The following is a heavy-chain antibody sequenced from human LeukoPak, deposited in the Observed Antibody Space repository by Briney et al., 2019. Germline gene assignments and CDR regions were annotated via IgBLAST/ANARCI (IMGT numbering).Heavy chain of an antibody. Sequence: ASETLSLTCTVSGGSISSSSYYWGWIRQPPGEALEWIGSIYHSGYTYYNPSLKSRVTISVDTSKSQFSLKLSSVTAADTAVYYCARSSMFRGVTVDYWGQGTLVTVSS. J-gene: IGHJ4*02. D-gene: IGHD3-10*01. CDR2: IYHSGYT. CDR1: GGSISSSSYY. V-gene: IGHV4-39*01. CDR3: ARSSMFRGVTVDY.